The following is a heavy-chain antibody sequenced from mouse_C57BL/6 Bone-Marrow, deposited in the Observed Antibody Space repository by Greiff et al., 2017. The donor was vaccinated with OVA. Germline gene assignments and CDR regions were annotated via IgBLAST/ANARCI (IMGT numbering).Heavy chain of an antibody. J-gene: IGHJ1*03. D-gene: IGHD1-1*02. V-gene: IGHV1-81*01. CDR3: AREGSYDWYFDV. CDR2: IYPRSGNT. CDR1: GYTFTSYG. Sequence: QVTLKVSGAELARPGASVKLSCKASGYTFTSYGISWVKQRTGQGLEWIGEIYPRSGNTYYNEKFKGKATLTADKSSSTAYMELRSLTSEDSAVYFCAREGSYDWYFDVWGTGTTVTVSS.